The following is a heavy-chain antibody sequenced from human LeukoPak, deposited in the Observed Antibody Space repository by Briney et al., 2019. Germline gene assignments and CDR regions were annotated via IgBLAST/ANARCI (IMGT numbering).Heavy chain of an antibody. J-gene: IGHJ6*03. D-gene: IGHD2-2*01. CDR2: ISYDGSNK. CDR3: ARDSVPAASTFMDV. V-gene: IGHV3-30-3*01. CDR1: GFTFSSYA. Sequence: PGRSLRLSCAASGFTFSSYAMHWVRQAPGKGLEWVAVISYDGSNKYYADSVKGRFTISRDNSKNTLYLQMNSLRAEDTAVYYCARDSVPAASTFMDVWGKGTTVTVSS.